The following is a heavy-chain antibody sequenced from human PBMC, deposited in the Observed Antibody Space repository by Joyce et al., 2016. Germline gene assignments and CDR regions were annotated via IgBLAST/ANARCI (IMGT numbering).Heavy chain of an antibody. J-gene: IGHJ6*02. CDR3: ARDRGVEVVVSATDHYDFGMDV. Sequence: QVQLVQSGPEVKKTGASVQVSWKASGYTLNMYGMSWVRQAPGQGLEWMAWISGYNGQTYHAQKFQGRVTMTTDTSTSTAYMALRSLRSDDTAVYYCARDRGVEVVVSATDHYDFGMDVWGQGTTVTVSS. CDR2: ISGYNGQT. V-gene: IGHV1-18*01. D-gene: IGHD2-15*01. CDR1: GYTLNMYG.